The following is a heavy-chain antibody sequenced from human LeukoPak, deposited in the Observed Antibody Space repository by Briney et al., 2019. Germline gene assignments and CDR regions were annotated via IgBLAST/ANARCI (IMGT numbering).Heavy chain of an antibody. CDR1: GGSISSYY. D-gene: IGHD4-23*01. V-gene: IGHV4-59*08. Sequence: SETLSLTCTVSGGSISSYYWSLIRHPPGKGLEWIGYIYYSGSNNYNPSLKSRVTISVDTSKNQFSLKLSSVTAADTAVYYCARHIYYAGYGMDVWGQGTMVTVSS. J-gene: IGHJ6*02. CDR2: IYYSGSN. CDR3: ARHIYYAGYGMDV.